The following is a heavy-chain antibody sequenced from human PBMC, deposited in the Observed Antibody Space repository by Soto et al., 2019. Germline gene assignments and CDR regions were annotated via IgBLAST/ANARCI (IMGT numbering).Heavy chain of an antibody. J-gene: IGHJ4*02. CDR2: ISADNGNT. D-gene: IGHD3-22*01. CDR3: ARAAYYYESSGYYPGDY. CDR1: GYTFTSYA. V-gene: IGHV1-3*01. Sequence: SVKVSCKASGYTFTSYAMHWVRQAPGQGLEWMGRISADNGNTKYAQKFRGRVTMTTDTSTSTVYMEVSSLRSEDTAVYYCARAAYYYESSGYYPGDYWGQGTLVTVSS.